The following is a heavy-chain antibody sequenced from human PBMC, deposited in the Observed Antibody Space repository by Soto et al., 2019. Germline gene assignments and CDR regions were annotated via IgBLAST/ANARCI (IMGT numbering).Heavy chain of an antibody. CDR1: GGSISSPDW. CDR2: IYHTGTT. J-gene: IGHJ4*02. Sequence: SETLSLTCAVSGGSISSPDWWSWVRQPPGKGLEWIGEIYHTGTTNYNPSLQSRVTISVDKSKNQFSLTLSSVTAADTAVYFCARGPPPGHYYGSGTSYWGPGTLVTVSS. D-gene: IGHD3-10*01. CDR3: ARGPPPGHYYGSGTSY. V-gene: IGHV4-4*02.